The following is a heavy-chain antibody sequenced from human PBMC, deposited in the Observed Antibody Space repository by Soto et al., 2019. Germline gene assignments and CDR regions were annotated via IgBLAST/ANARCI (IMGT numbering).Heavy chain of an antibody. CDR3: ARGEQHMHTDYAY. CDR2: MDPNSGNT. V-gene: IGHV1-8*01. J-gene: IGHJ1*01. CDR1: GYTFTSYD. D-gene: IGHD4-17*01. Sequence: ASVKVSCKASGYTFTSYDINWVRQATGQGLEWMGWMDPNSGNTGYAQKFQGRVTMTRNTSISTAYMELSSLRSEDTAVYYCARGEQHMHTDYAYRGQRTLVTGS.